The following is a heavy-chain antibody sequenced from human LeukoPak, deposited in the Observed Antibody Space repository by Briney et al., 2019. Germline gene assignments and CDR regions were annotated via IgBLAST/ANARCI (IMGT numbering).Heavy chain of an antibody. CDR2: ISSSSSYI. Sequence: PGGSLRLSCAASGFTFSDYYMSWIRQAPGKGLEWVSSISSSSSYIYYADSVKGRFTISRDNAKNSLYLQMNSLRAEDTAVYYCARVSTVTPAGPYYYYYYMDVWGKGTTVTVSS. CDR3: ARVSTVTPAGPYYYYYYMDV. V-gene: IGHV3-11*06. J-gene: IGHJ6*03. CDR1: GFTFSDYY. D-gene: IGHD4-17*01.